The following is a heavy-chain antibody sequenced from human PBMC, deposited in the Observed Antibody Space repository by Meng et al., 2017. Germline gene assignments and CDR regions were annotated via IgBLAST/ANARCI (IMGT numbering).Heavy chain of an antibody. Sequence: VRLVGSGGGLVQPGGSLRLSCAASGFTFNNYWMHWVRQVPGKGLVWVSRISGDGSITNYADSVKGRFTISRDNAKNTLYLQMNSLRPEDTAVYYCLDEAPRSDYWGQGSLVTVCS. V-gene: IGHV3-74*01. D-gene: IGHD1-1*01. CDR1: GFTFNNYW. CDR3: LDEAPRSDY. CDR2: ISGDGSIT. J-gene: IGHJ4*02.